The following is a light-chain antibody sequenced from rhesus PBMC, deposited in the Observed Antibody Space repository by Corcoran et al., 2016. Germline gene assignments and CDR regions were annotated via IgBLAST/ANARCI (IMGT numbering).Light chain of an antibody. CDR2: GAS. V-gene: IGKV3-24*04. CDR1: QSVSSY. CDR3: LQSSNWPWT. J-gene: IGKJ1*01. Sequence: EIVMTQSPATLALSPGERATLSCRASQSVSSYLAWYQQKPGQAPRLLIYGASSRATGLPDRFSGSGSGTDVTLTISSLEPEDVGVYFCLQSSNWPWTFGQGTKVEIK.